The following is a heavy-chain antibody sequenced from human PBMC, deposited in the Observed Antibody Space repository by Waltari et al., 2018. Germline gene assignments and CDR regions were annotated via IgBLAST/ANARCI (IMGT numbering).Heavy chain of an antibody. D-gene: IGHD1-26*01. J-gene: IGHJ4*02. V-gene: IGHV3-74*01. CDR1: GFPFSSYW. Sequence: EVQLVESGGGSVQPGGSLRLSCAASGFPFSSYWVYWVRQAPGKGLVWVSRINTDGSSTSYADSVKGRFTISRDNAKNTLYLQMNSLRAEDTAVYYCTRALSGSFPYWGQGTLVTVSS. CDR3: TRALSGSFPY. CDR2: INTDGSST.